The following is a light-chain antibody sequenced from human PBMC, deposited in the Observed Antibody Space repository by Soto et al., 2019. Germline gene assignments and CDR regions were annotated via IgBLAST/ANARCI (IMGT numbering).Light chain of an antibody. V-gene: IGKV1-5*01. CDR1: HSISSW. CDR2: DAS. Sequence: DILMTQSPSTLSASVGDRVTITCRASHSISSWLAWYQQKPGKAPKLLIYDASSLQSGVPSRFSGSRSGTEFTLTISSLQPDDFATYYCQQYNSYSPNMFAQGTKVGIK. CDR3: QQYNSYSPNM. J-gene: IGKJ1*01.